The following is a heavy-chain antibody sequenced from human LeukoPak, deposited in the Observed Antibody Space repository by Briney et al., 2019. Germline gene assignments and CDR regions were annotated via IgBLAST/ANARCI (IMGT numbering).Heavy chain of an antibody. CDR2: IYYSGST. D-gene: IGHD2-21*01. V-gene: IGHV4-59*11. CDR3: ARADLYSDAFDI. CDR1: GGSISSHY. J-gene: IGHJ3*02. Sequence: TSETLSLTCTVSGGSISSHYWSWIRQPPGKGLEWIGYIYYSGSTNYNPSLKSRVTISVDTSKNQFSLKLSSVTAADTAEYYCARADLYSDAFDIWGQGTMVTVSS.